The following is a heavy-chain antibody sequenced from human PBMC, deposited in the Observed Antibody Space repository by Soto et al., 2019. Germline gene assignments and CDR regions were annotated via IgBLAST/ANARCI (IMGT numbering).Heavy chain of an antibody. CDR3: AKEGGGVVVPAAPRDYYYGMDV. D-gene: IGHD2-2*01. CDR2: ISYDGSNK. Sequence: GSLRLSCAASGFTFSSYGMHWVRQAPGKGLGWVAVISYDGSNKYYADSVKGRFTISRDNSKNTLYLQMNSLRAEDTAVYYCAKEGGGVVVPAAPRDYYYGMDVWGQGTTVTVSS. V-gene: IGHV3-30*18. CDR1: GFTFSSYG. J-gene: IGHJ6*02.